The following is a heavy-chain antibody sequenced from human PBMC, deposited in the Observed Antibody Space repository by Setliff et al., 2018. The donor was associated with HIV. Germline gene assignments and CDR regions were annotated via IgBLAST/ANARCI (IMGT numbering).Heavy chain of an antibody. D-gene: IGHD1-26*01. CDR2: ISAYTGNT. J-gene: IGHJ3*01. Sequence: GASVKVSCKTSGYSVATHGLSWVRQAPGEGLEWMGWISAYTGNTNYAQKFHGRVSMTTDSSTSTGYMVLTSLRSDDTAVYYCARRRRYSDDSFDFWGQGTLVTVSS. V-gene: IGHV1-18*01. CDR3: ARRRRYSDDSFDF. CDR1: GYSVATHG.